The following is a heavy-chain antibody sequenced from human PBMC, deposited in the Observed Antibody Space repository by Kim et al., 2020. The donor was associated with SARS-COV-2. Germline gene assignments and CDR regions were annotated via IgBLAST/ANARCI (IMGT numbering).Heavy chain of an antibody. CDR3: ARGHLKSIVVVIGPRPYYYYMDV. CDR2: MNPNSGNT. Sequence: ASVKVSCKASGYTFTSYDINWVRQATGQGLEWMGWMNPNSGNTGYAQKFQGRVTMTRNTSISTAYMELSSLRSEDTAVYYCARGHLKSIVVVIGPRPYYYYMDVWGKGTTVTVSS. D-gene: IGHD2-21*01. J-gene: IGHJ6*03. V-gene: IGHV1-8*01. CDR1: GYTFTSYD.